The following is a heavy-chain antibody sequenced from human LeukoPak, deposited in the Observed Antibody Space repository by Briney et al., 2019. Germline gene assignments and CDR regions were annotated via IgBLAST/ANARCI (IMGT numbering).Heavy chain of an antibody. J-gene: IGHJ5*02. CDR1: GGSISSSNW. D-gene: IGHD2-15*01. CDR3: ARGIVVVVAATVRNRWFDP. CDR2: IYHSGST. Sequence: SETLSLTCAVSGGSISSSNWWSWVRQPPGKGLEWIGEIYHSGSTNYNPSLKSRVTISVDKSKNQFSLKLSSVTAADTAVYYCARGIVVVVAATVRNRWFDPWGQGTLVTVSS. V-gene: IGHV4-4*02.